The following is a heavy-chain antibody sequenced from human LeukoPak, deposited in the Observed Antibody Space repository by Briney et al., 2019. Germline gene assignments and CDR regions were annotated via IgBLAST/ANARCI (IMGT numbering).Heavy chain of an antibody. J-gene: IGHJ4*02. V-gene: IGHV3-23*01. CDR3: AKNYGTSRPFYDY. CDR2: ISGDAIYT. D-gene: IGHD4-17*01. Sequence: GGSLRLSCAASGFTFSNYAMTWVRQAPGKGLQWVSAISGDAIYTYYLDTVKGRFTTSRDNPKNTLFLQMNSLRADDTAVYYCAKNYGTSRPFYDYWGQGIVVTVSS. CDR1: GFTFSNYA.